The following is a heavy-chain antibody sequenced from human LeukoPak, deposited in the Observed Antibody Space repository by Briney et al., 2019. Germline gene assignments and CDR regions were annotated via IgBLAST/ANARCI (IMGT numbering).Heavy chain of an antibody. D-gene: IGHD1-26*01. CDR2: VSGSNNYI. CDR3: ARDIVGATGDAFDI. Sequence: GSLRLSCAASGFTFSSYAMSWVRQAPGKEPEWVSSVSGSNNYIYYADSVRGRFTISRDNARNSLYLQMNSLRAEDTAVYYCARDIVGATGDAFDIWGQGTMVTVSS. J-gene: IGHJ3*02. CDR1: GFTFSSYA. V-gene: IGHV3-21*01.